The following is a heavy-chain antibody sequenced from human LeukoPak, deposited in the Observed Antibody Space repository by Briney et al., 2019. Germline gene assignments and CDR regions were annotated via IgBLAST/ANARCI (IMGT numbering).Heavy chain of an antibody. V-gene: IGHV4-59*01. D-gene: IGHD5-12*01. CDR1: GGSISRYY. CDR2: IYYSGIT. J-gene: IGHJ4*02. Sequence: SETLSLTCTVSGGSISRYYWSWIPEPPGKGLEGIGYIYYSGITNSNPSLKRRVTISVDTSKNPFSLKLSSVSAADTAVYYCVSASGYDWGFDYWGQRNLVTVSS. CDR3: VSASGYDWGFDY.